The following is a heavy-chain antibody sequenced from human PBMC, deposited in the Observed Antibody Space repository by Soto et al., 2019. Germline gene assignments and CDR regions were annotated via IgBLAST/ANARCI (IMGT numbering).Heavy chain of an antibody. V-gene: IGHV4-31*03. D-gene: IGHD6-13*01. CDR1: GDSINNGGYY. CDR2: IYYSGST. J-gene: IGHJ4*02. CDR3: ARQKAAGSFTYYFDN. Sequence: KPSETLSLTCTVSGDSINNGGYYWAWIRQHPGKGLEWIGYIYYSGSTHHNPSLKSRDTISLDTSKNQFSLKLSSVTAADTAVYYCARQKAAGSFTYYFDNWGQGTLVTVSS.